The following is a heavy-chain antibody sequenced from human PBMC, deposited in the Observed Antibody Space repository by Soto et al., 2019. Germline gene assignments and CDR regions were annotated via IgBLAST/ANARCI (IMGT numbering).Heavy chain of an antibody. CDR1: GFSLSTSGMC. J-gene: IGHJ6*02. V-gene: IGHV2-70*01. CDR3: ARTPNVDTAMADYYYYGMDV. Sequence: SGPTLVNPTQTLTLTCTFSGFSLSTSGMCVSWIRQPPGKALEWLALIDWDDDKYYSTSLKTRLTISKDTSKNQVVLTMTNMDPVDTATYYCARTPNVDTAMADYYYYGMDVWGQGTTVTVSS. CDR2: IDWDDDK. D-gene: IGHD5-18*01.